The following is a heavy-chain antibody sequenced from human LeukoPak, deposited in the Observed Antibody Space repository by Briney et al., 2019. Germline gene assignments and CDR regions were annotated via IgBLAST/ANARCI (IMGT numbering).Heavy chain of an antibody. J-gene: IGHJ4*02. Sequence: SGTLSLTCTVSGGSISSGDYYWSWVRQPPGKGLEWIGYIYYSGSTYYNPSLKSRVTISVDTSKNQFSLRLSSVTAADTAVYYCASQYNWNRIDYWGQGTLVTVSS. CDR1: GGSISSGDYY. D-gene: IGHD1-20*01. CDR3: ASQYNWNRIDY. V-gene: IGHV4-30-4*08. CDR2: IYYSGST.